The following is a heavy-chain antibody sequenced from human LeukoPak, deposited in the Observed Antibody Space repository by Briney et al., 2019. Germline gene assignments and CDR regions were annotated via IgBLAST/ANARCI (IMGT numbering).Heavy chain of an antibody. Sequence: GGSLRLSCAASGFTFSSYAMSWVRQAPGKGLEWVSAISGSGGSTYYADSVKGRFTISRDNSKNTLYLQMNSLRAEDTAVYYCAKDLGIQLWSTLLDGAFDIWGQGTMVTVSS. D-gene: IGHD5-18*01. V-gene: IGHV3-23*01. CDR1: GFTFSSYA. J-gene: IGHJ3*02. CDR3: AKDLGIQLWSTLLDGAFDI. CDR2: ISGSGGST.